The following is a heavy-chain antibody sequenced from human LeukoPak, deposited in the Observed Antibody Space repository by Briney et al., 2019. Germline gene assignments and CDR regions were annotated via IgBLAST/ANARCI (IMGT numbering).Heavy chain of an antibody. CDR3: ARLMGDSGSYYYAFDI. D-gene: IGHD1-26*01. V-gene: IGHV1-8*02. CDR2: MNPNSGNT. J-gene: IGHJ3*02. CDR1: GYTFTSYG. Sequence: ASVKVSCKASGYTFTSYGISWVRQAPGQGLEWMGWMNPNSGNTGYAQKFQGRVTMTRNTSISTAYMELSSLRSEDTAVYYCARLMGDSGSYYYAFDIWGQGTMVTVSS.